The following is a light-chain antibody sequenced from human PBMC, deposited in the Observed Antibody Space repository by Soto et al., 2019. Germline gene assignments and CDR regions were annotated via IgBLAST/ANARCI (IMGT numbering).Light chain of an antibody. CDR2: AAA. V-gene: IGKV3-15*01. CDR1: ESISSN. J-gene: IGKJ4*01. Sequence: ELVMPQSPSILSVAPGEIAILSCRANESISSNLAWYQQKPGRAPRLLIYAAATRATGVPARFSGSGSGADFTLTINSLQSEDFAVYYCQMYNNWVGTFGGGAKVDI. CDR3: QMYNNWVGT.